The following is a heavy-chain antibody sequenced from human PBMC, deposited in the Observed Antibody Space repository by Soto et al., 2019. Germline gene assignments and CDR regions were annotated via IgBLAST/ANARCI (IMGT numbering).Heavy chain of an antibody. Sequence: GGSLRLSCAASGFTCSSYDMSWVRQAPGKGLEWVSTILVGGSTHYPDSVKGRFTISRDNSKNTVFLQMNSLTAGDTAVYYCAKATATGGGAFDICGQGTTVTVSS. D-gene: IGHD2-8*02. CDR2: ILVGGST. V-gene: IGHV3-23*01. J-gene: IGHJ3*02. CDR3: AKATATGGGAFDI. CDR1: GFTCSSYD.